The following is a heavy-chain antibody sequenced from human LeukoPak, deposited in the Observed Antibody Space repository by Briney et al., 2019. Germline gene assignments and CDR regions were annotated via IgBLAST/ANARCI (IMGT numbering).Heavy chain of an antibody. D-gene: IGHD4-11*01. J-gene: IGHJ4*02. CDR2: ISSNGGTI. Sequence: GGSLRLSCAASGFTFSSYEMNWVRQTPGKGLEWLSYISSNGGTIYYADSVKGRFTISRDNAKSSLYLQMNGLRAEGTAVYYCARDSRQQLFDYWGQGTLVTVSS. CDR1: GFTFSSYE. CDR3: ARDSRQQLFDY. V-gene: IGHV3-48*03.